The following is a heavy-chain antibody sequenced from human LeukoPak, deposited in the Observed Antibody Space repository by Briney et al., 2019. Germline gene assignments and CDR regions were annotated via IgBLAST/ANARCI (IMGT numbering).Heavy chain of an antibody. V-gene: IGHV3-30*18. J-gene: IGHJ5*02. Sequence: GGSLRLSCAASGFTFSSYGMHWVRQAPGKGLEWVAVISYDGSNKYYADSVKGRFTISRDNSKNTPYLQMNSLRAEDTAVYYCAKDSSTYGDYGDNWFDPWGQGTLVTVSS. CDR1: GFTFSSYG. CDR2: ISYDGSNK. D-gene: IGHD4-17*01. CDR3: AKDSSTYGDYGDNWFDP.